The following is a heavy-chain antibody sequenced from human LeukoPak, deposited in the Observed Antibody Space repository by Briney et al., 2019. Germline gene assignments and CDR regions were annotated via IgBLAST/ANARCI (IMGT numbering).Heavy chain of an antibody. CDR1: GFTFSIYG. D-gene: IGHD1-26*01. V-gene: IGHV3-33*01. CDR3: ARASGSYDY. Sequence: GGSLRLSCAASGFTFSIYGMHWVRQSPGKGLEWVAVIWNDGSNKYYADSVRGRFTISRDNSKNTLFLQMNSLRAEDAAVYYCARASGSYDYWGQGTLVTVSS. J-gene: IGHJ4*02. CDR2: IWNDGSNK.